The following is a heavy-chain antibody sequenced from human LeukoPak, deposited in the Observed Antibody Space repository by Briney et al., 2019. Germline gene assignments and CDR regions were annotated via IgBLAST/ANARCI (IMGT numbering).Heavy chain of an antibody. CDR1: GFTFNTYG. V-gene: IGHV3-30*02. J-gene: IGHJ3*02. D-gene: IGHD5-12*01. CDR2: IRYDGNNK. Sequence: GGSLRLSCEVSGFTFNTYGIHWVRQTPGKGLEWVAFIRYDGNNKYYADSVKGRFTISRDNSKNTLYLQMNSLRAEDTAVYYCARDQDSGYGDAFDIWGQGTMVTVSS. CDR3: ARDQDSGYGDAFDI.